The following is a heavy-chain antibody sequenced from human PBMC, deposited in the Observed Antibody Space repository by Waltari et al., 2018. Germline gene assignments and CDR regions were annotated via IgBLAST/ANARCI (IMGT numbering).Heavy chain of an antibody. CDR3: ARFKIVVAGTFPDY. CDR1: DYY. J-gene: IGHJ4*02. D-gene: IGHD6-19*01. Sequence: DYYMSWIRQAPGKGLECVSYISSSGGTIYYADSVKGRFTISRDNAKNSLYLQMNSLRAEDTALYYCARFKIVVAGTFPDYWGQGTLVTVSS. CDR2: ISSSGGTI. V-gene: IGHV3-11*01.